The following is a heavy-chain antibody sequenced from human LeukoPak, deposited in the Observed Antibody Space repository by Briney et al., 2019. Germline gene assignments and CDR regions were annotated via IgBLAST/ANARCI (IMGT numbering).Heavy chain of an antibody. Sequence: RPGGSLRLSCAASGFTFSSYSMNWVRQAPGKGLEWVSSISSSSSYIYYADSVKGRFTISRDNAKNSLYLQMNSLRAEDTAVYYCARRVRFGIAAAGTLYYYYGMDVWGQGTTVTVSS. V-gene: IGHV3-21*01. CDR2: ISSSSSYI. CDR3: ARRVRFGIAAAGTLYYYYGMDV. D-gene: IGHD6-13*01. CDR1: GFTFSSYS. J-gene: IGHJ6*02.